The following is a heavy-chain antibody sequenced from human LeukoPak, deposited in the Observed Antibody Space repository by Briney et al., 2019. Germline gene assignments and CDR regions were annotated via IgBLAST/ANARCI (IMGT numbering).Heavy chain of an antibody. Sequence: ASVKVSCKASGYTFTNYGVSWVRQAPGQGREWMGWISAYNGNTDYAQKFQGRVTMTIDTSTSTAYMDLRSLRSDDTAVYYCARVEAYCSRTSCHDYWGQGTLVTVSS. CDR2: ISAYNGNT. V-gene: IGHV1-18*01. D-gene: IGHD2-2*01. CDR3: ARVEAYCSRTSCHDY. CDR1: GYTFTNYG. J-gene: IGHJ4*02.